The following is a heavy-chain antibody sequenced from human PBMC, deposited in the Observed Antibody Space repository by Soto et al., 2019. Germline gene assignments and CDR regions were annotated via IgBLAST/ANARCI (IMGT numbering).Heavy chain of an antibody. V-gene: IGHV1-69*08. D-gene: IGHD3-9*01. J-gene: IGHJ5*02. Sequence: QVQLVQSGAEVKKPGSSVKVSCKASGGTFSSYTISWVRQAPGQGLEWMGRIIPILGIANYAQKFQGRVTITADKSTSTAYMELSSLRSEDTAVYYCARDPRAKTWLGWIDPWGQGTLVTVSS. CDR3: ARDPRAKTWLGWIDP. CDR1: GGTFSSYT. CDR2: IIPILGIA.